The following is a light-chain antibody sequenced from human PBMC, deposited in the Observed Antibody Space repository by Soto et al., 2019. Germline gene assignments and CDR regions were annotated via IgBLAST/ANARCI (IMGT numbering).Light chain of an antibody. CDR3: QQCHRYLT. V-gene: IGKV1-5*01. J-gene: IGKJ1*01. CDR1: ESMSNC. CDR2: GAS. Sequence: DIQMTQSPSTLSASVGDRVTITCRASESMSNCLAWYQQRPGKAPKLLISGASSLQSGVPSRISGSASGTEFTLTISSLQPDDIATYYCQQCHRYLTFGQGTKVDIK.